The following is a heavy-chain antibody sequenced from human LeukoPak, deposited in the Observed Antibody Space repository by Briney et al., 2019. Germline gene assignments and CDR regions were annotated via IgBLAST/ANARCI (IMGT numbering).Heavy chain of an antibody. J-gene: IGHJ4*02. CDR2: INPNSGGT. CDR3: ARDRVVVPAAFDY. V-gene: IGHV1-2*02. Sequence: SVKVSCKASGYTFTAYYMHWVRQAPGQGLEWMGWINPNSGGTNYAQKFQGRVTMTRDTSISTAYMELSRLRSDDTAVYYCARDRVVVPAAFDYWGQGTLVTVSS. CDR1: GYTFTAYY. D-gene: IGHD2-2*01.